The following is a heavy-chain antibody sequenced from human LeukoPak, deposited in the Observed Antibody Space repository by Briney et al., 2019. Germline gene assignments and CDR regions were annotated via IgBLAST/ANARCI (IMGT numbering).Heavy chain of an antibody. CDR2: IYYSGST. D-gene: IGHD6-19*01. V-gene: IGHV4-59*01. Sequence: KSSETLSLTCTVSGGSISSYYWSWIRQPPGKGLEWIGYIYYSGSTNYNPSLKSRVTISVDTSKNQFSLKLSSVTAADTAVYYCARERQQWLEGHDAFDIWGQGTMVTVSS. CDR1: GGSISSYY. J-gene: IGHJ3*02. CDR3: ARERQQWLEGHDAFDI.